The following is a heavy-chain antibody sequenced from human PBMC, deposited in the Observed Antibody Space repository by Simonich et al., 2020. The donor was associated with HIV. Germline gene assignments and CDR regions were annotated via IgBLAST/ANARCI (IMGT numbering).Heavy chain of an antibody. CDR3: ASLGAPHAFDI. Sequence: QVQLVQSGAEVKKPGSSVKVSCKASGGTSSSFAISWVRQDPGQGLEWMGGITPILGKANYAQKFQGRVTITADKSTSTAYMELSSLRSEDTAVYFCASLGAPHAFDIWGQGTMVTVSS. D-gene: IGHD3-16*01. CDR2: ITPILGKA. V-gene: IGHV1-69*06. CDR1: GGTSSSFA. J-gene: IGHJ3*02.